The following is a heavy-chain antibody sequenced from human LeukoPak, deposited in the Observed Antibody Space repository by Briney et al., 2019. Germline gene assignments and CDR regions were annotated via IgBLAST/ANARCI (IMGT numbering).Heavy chain of an antibody. J-gene: IGHJ3*02. CDR3: AKGRLDYYDSSGYSGDDAFDI. CDR1: GFTFSSYA. Sequence: PGGSLRLSRAASGFTFSSYAMSWVRQAPGKGLEWVSAISGSGGSTYYADSVKGRFTISRDNSKNTLYLQMNSLRAEDTAVYYCAKGRLDYYDSSGYSGDDAFDIWGQGTMVTVSS. CDR2: ISGSGGST. D-gene: IGHD3-22*01. V-gene: IGHV3-23*01.